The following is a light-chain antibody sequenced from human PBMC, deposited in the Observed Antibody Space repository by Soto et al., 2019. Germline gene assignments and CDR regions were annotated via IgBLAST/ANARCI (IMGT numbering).Light chain of an antibody. V-gene: IGLV2-14*01. CDR2: DVN. CDR1: SSDVGGYNY. J-gene: IGLJ1*01. Sequence: QSALTQPASVSGSPGQSITISCTGTSSDVGGYNYVSWYQQHPGQAPTLMIYDVNNRPSGISDRFSGSKSGNTASLTISWLQAEDEAEYYCCSYTSSITRYVFGTGTKLTVL. CDR3: CSYTSSITRYV.